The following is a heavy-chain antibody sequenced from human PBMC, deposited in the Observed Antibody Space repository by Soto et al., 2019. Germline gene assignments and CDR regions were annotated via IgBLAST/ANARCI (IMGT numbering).Heavy chain of an antibody. D-gene: IGHD3-10*01. CDR1: GYTFTTYA. J-gene: IGHJ5*01. Sequence: QVQLVQSGAEVKKPGASVKVSCKASGYTFTTYAMHWVRQAPGQRLEWMGWINAGNGYTKYSQKFQGRVTITRDPSASTAYRELSSLRSADTAVYYCPRGVGYHDSGAHNWLGSWGQGTLVTVSS. CDR3: PRGVGYHDSGAHNWLGS. V-gene: IGHV1-3*01. CDR2: INAGNGYT.